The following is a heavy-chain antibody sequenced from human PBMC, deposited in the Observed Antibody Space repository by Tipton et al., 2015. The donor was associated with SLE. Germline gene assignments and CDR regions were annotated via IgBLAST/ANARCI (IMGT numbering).Heavy chain of an antibody. Sequence: TLSLTCAVYGGSFSGYYWSWIRQPPGKGLEWIGEINHSGSTNYNPSLKSRVTISVDTSKNQFSLKLSSVTAADTAVYYCARAPPSIPVDRNDAFDIWGQGTMVTVSS. D-gene: IGHD6-19*01. J-gene: IGHJ3*02. CDR1: GGSFSGYY. V-gene: IGHV4-34*01. CDR3: ARAPPSIPVDRNDAFDI. CDR2: INHSGST.